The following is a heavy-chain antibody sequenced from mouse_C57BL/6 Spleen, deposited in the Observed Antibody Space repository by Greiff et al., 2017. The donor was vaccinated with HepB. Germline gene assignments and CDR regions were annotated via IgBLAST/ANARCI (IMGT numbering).Heavy chain of an antibody. CDR1: GFTFSSYA. V-gene: IGHV5-4*01. CDR2: ISDGGSYT. CDR3: ARDGDYDNYYAMDY. Sequence: EVKVVESGGGLVKPGGSLKLSCAASGFTFSSYAMSWVRQTPEKRLEWVATISDGGSYTYYPDNVKGRFTISRDNAKNNLYLQMSHLKSEDTAMYYCARDGDYDNYYAMDYWGQGTSVTVSS. J-gene: IGHJ4*01. D-gene: IGHD2-4*01.